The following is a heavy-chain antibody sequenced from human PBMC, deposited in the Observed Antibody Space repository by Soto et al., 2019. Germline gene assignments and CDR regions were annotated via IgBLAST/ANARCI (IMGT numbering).Heavy chain of an antibody. CDR2: IKSKSAGGTT. CDR3: TTGSMTVVVMTFHYGMDV. CDR1: GFTLRRYT. V-gene: IGHV3-15*07. Sequence: PGGSLRLSCAASGFTLRRYTMHWFRQAPGKGPGWVGRIKSKSAGGTTDYAAPVKGRFTISRDDSKNTLYLEMNSLKTEDTAVYYCTTGSMTVVVMTFHYGMDVWGQGTTVTVSS. J-gene: IGHJ6*02. D-gene: IGHD3-22*01.